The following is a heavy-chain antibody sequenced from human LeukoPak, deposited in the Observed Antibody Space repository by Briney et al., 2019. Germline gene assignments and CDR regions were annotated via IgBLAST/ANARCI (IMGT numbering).Heavy chain of an antibody. CDR3: ARVGITIFGVVTFYFDY. D-gene: IGHD3-3*01. J-gene: IGHJ4*02. Sequence: ASVKVSCKASGYTFTSYGISWVRQAPGQGLEWMGWISAYNGNTNYAQKLQGRVTMTTDTSTSTAYMELRSLRSDDTAVYYCARVGITIFGVVTFYFDYWGQGTLVTVSS. CDR1: GYTFTSYG. V-gene: IGHV1-18*01. CDR2: ISAYNGNT.